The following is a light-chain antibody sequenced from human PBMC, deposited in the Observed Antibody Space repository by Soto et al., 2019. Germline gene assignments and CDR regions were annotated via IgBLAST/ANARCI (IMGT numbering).Light chain of an antibody. CDR2: GAS. V-gene: IGKV3-15*01. CDR3: QQYNNWPFPSWT. Sequence: EIVMTQSPATLSVSPGERATLSSRASQRVSSNLAWYQQKPGQAPRLLIYGASTRATGIPARFSGSGSGTECTLTISSLQSEDFAVYYCQQYNNWPFPSWTFGQGTKVEI. CDR1: QRVSSN. J-gene: IGKJ1*01.